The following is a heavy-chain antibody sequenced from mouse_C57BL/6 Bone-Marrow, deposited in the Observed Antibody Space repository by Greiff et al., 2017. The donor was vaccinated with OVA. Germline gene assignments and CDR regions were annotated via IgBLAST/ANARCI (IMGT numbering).Heavy chain of an antibody. D-gene: IGHD1-1*01. J-gene: IGHJ1*03. Sequence: EVQLVESGEGLVKPGGSLKLSCAVSGFTFRSYAMSWVRQTPEKRLEWVAYISSGGDYIYYADTVKGRFTIFRDNARHTLYLQMGSMKSEDTAMYYCTRDRDSGSPHWYFDFWGKGTTVTVSS. CDR1: GFTFRSYA. V-gene: IGHV5-9-1*02. CDR3: TRDRDSGSPHWYFDF. CDR2: ISSGGDYI.